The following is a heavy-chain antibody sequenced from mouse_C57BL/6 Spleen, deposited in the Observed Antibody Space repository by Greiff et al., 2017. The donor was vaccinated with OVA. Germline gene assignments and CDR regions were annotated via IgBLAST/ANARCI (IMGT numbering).Heavy chain of an antibody. V-gene: IGHV3-6*01. D-gene: IGHD2-4*01. CDR2: ISYDGSN. CDR3: AREGIYYDYDDAY. CDR1: GYSITSGYY. Sequence: EVKLMESGPGLVKPSQSLSLTCSVTGYSITSGYYWNWIRQFPGNKLEWMGYISYDGSNNYNPSLKNRISITRDTSKNQFFLKLNSVTTEDTATYYCAREGIYYDYDDAYWGQGTLVTVSA. J-gene: IGHJ3*01.